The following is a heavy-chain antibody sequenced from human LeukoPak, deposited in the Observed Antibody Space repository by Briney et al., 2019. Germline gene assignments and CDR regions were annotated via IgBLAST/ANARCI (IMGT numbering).Heavy chain of an antibody. J-gene: IGHJ6*03. Sequence: PSETLSPTCTVSGGSISSYYWSWIRQPAGKGLEWIGRIYTSGSTNYNPSLKSRVTMSVDTSKNQFSLKLSSVTAADTAVYYCARSPYCSSTSCYYYYYMDVWGKGTTVTVSS. D-gene: IGHD2-2*01. CDR1: GGSISSYY. CDR3: ARSPYCSSTSCYYYYYMDV. V-gene: IGHV4-4*07. CDR2: IYTSGST.